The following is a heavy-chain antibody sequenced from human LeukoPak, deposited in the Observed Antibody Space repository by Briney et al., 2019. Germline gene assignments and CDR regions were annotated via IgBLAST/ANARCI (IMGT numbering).Heavy chain of an antibody. D-gene: IGHD3-22*01. CDR2: ISSSGGST. CDR1: GFTLSSYA. J-gene: IGHJ3*02. Sequence: GGSLRLSCAASGFTLSSYAMSWVRQAPGKGLQWVSGISSSGGSTYYADSVKGRFTISRDNSKNSLYLQMNSLRTEDTALYYCAKDSSSGSLDIWGQGTMVTVSS. CDR3: AKDSSSGSLDI. V-gene: IGHV3-43*02.